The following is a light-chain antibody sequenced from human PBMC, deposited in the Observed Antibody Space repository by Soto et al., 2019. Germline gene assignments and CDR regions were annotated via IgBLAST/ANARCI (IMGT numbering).Light chain of an antibody. CDR2: RAS. CDR1: QTIDGW. CDR3: QQYNSYFFT. J-gene: IGKJ3*01. Sequence: DIQMTQSPSTLSASVGDRVNITCRASQTIDGWLAGYQQKPGKAPKLLVSRASDLQTGVPSRFSGSGSGTEFTLTIRRLRTDDFATYYCQQYNSYFFTFGPGTNVDVK. V-gene: IGKV1-5*03.